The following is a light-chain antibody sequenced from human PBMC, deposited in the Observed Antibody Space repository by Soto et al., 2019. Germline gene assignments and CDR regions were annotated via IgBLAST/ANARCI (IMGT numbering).Light chain of an antibody. V-gene: IGKV3-11*01. CDR2: DAS. Sequence: EIVLTQSPATLSLSPGERATLSCRASQSVSSYLAWYQQKPGQAPRLLIYDASSRATGIPARFSGSGSGTDFTLTISSLEPEDFAVYYCQQRTTWPPSITFGQGTRLDIK. CDR3: QQRTTWPPSIT. CDR1: QSVSSY. J-gene: IGKJ5*01.